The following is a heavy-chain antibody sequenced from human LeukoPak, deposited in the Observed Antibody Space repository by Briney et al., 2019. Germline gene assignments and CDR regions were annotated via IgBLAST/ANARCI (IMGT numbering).Heavy chain of an antibody. CDR2: IYYSGST. J-gene: IGHJ4*02. V-gene: IGHV4-39*07. D-gene: IGHD3-22*01. Sequence: SETLSLTCTVSGGSISSSSYYWGWIRQPPGKGLEWIGSIYYSGSTYYNPSLKSRVTISVDTSKNQFSLKLSSVTAADTAVYYCASSAYYYDSSVDYWGQGTLVTVSS. CDR3: ASSAYYYDSSVDY. CDR1: GGSISSSSYY.